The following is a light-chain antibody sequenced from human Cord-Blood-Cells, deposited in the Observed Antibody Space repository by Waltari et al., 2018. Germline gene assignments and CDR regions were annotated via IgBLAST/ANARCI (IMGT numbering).Light chain of an antibody. CDR3: GTWDSSLSVV. CDR1: SSNIGNNY. CDR2: DNN. V-gene: IGLV1-51*01. Sequence: QSVLTQPPSVSAAPGQKVTISCSGSSSNIGNNYVSWYQQLPGTAPKLLIYDNNKRPSGIPDRFSGSKSGTSATLGITGLQTGDEAVYYCGTWDSSLSVVFGGGTKLTVL. J-gene: IGLJ2*01.